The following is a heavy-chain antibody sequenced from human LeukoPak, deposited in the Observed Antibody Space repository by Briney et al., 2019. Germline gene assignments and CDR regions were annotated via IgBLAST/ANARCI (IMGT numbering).Heavy chain of an antibody. V-gene: IGHV4-34*01. CDR3: ARAPTTRRYCSSTSCYIGSRYYYYYYGMDV. J-gene: IGHJ6*02. Sequence: LETLSLTCAVYGGSFSGYYWSWIRQPPGKGLEWIGEINHSGSTNYNPSLKSRVTISVDTSKNQFSLKLSSVTAADTAVYYCARAPTTRRYCSSTSCYIGSRYYYYYYGMDVWGQGTTVTVSS. D-gene: IGHD2-2*02. CDR2: INHSGST. CDR1: GGSFSGYY.